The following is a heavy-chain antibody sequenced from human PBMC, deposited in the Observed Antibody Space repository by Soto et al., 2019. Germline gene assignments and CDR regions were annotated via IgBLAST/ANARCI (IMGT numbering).Heavy chain of an antibody. Sequence: QVQRVQSGAEVKKPGSSVKVSCKASGGTFSNYAISWVRQAPGQGLEWMGGIIPISGTANYAQKFQGRVTITADESTSTAYMELSSLRSEDTAVYYCARSQGSSTSLEIYYYYYYGMDVWGQGTTVTVSS. CDR2: IIPISGTA. V-gene: IGHV1-69*01. CDR1: GGTFSNYA. D-gene: IGHD2-2*01. CDR3: ARSQGSSTSLEIYYYYYYGMDV. J-gene: IGHJ6*02.